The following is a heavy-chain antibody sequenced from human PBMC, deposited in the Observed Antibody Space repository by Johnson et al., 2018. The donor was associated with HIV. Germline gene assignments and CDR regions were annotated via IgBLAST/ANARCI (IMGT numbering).Heavy chain of an antibody. Sequence: EVQLVESGGGLVQPGGSLRLSCAASGFTVSSNYMSWVRQAPGKGLEWVSVIYSGGSTYYADSVKGRFTISRDNSKNTLYLQMNSLRAEDTAVYYCAKDLIELQGAFDIWGQGTMVTVSS. CDR1: GFTVSSNY. J-gene: IGHJ3*02. D-gene: IGHD1-26*01. CDR3: AKDLIELQGAFDI. CDR2: IYSGGST. V-gene: IGHV3-66*01.